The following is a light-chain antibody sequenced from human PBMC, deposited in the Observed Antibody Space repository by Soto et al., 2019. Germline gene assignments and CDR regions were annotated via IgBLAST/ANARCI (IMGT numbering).Light chain of an antibody. CDR2: AVT. Sequence: SALTQPASVSGSPGQSITISCIGTPSDVGGFDYVSWYQQYPGKAPKLLIHAVTDRPPGVSGRFSGSKSGDTASLTISGLQPEDEADYYCSSYATSSDYVFGTGTKAPS. J-gene: IGLJ1*01. CDR3: SSYATSSDYV. CDR1: PSDVGGFDY. V-gene: IGLV2-14*01.